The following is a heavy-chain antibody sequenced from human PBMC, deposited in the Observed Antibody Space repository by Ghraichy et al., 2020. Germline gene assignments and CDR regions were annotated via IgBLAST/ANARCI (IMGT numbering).Heavy chain of an antibody. CDR1: GDSVSSNRYY. CDR3: ARDEEWRGHFDL. CDR2: IYYTGDN. Sequence: SETLSLTCTVSGDSVSSNRYYWSWIRQPPGKGLEWIAYIYYTGDNDYNSSLRSRVTISLDTSKNQFSLQVRSVTAADTAVYYCARDEEWRGHFDLWGRGTLVLISS. J-gene: IGHJ2*01. V-gene: IGHV4-61*01. D-gene: IGHD3-3*01.